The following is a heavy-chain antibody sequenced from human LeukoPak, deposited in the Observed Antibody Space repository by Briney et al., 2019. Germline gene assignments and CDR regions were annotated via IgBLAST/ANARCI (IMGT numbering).Heavy chain of an antibody. CDR3: AKESIFGVVPYYYYMDV. CDR1: GFTFSSYG. J-gene: IGHJ6*03. CDR2: IRYDGSNK. Sequence: GGSLRLSCAASGFTFSSYGMHWVRQAPGKGLEWVAFIRYDGSNKYYADSVKGRFTISRDNSKNTLYLQMDSLRAEDTAVYYCAKESIFGVVPYYYYMDVWGKGTTVTVSS. V-gene: IGHV3-30*02. D-gene: IGHD3-3*01.